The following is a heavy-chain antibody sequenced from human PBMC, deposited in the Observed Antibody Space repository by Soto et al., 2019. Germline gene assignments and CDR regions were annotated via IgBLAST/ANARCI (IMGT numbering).Heavy chain of an antibody. V-gene: IGHV4-39*01. J-gene: IGHJ4*02. CDR1: GATITSSSYH. CDR2: LSYDRTT. D-gene: IGHD4-17*01. CDR3: AMTSVTYSDYFDY. Sequence: SETLSLMCSVSGATITSSSYHWGWIRQPPGKGLEWFGALSYDRTTLSDPSLRGRLPISVDTSKNQFSLRLTSVTAADTAIYYCAMTSVTYSDYFDYWGQGTLVTVSS.